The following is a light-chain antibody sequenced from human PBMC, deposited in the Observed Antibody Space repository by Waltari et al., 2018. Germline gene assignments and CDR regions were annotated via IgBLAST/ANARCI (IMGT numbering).Light chain of an antibody. J-gene: IGLJ3*02. CDR2: INEYGSH. CDR1: SGHRPPA. CDR3: QTWGTGILV. V-gene: IGLV4-69*01. Sequence: QLVLTQSPSASAPLGASVNLSCSLTSGHRPPAIACHQQVPQKGSRFLMKINEYGSHTKGDGVPDRFSGSTSGAGTEHYLTISSLQSEDEADYYCQTWGTGILVFGGGTKLTIL.